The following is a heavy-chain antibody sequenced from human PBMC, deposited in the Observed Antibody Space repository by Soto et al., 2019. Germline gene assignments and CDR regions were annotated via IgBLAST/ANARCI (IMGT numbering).Heavy chain of an antibody. D-gene: IGHD3-10*01. CDR2: IIPIFGTA. J-gene: IGHJ4*02. V-gene: IGHV1-69*05. Sequence: SVKVSCKASGGTFSRYAISWVRQAPGQGLEWMGGIIPIFGTANYAQRLQGGVTMTTDTSTSTAYMELRSLRSDDTAVYYCARDLDGSGNYYTDYWGQGTLVTVS. CDR3: ARDLDGSGNYYTDY. CDR1: GGTFSRYA.